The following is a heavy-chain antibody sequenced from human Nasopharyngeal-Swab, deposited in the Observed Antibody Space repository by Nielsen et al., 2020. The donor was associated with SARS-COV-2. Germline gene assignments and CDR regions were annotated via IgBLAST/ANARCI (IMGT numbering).Heavy chain of an antibody. CDR2: IIPIFGTA. D-gene: IGHD6-6*01. CDR3: TTQLGDAFDI. Sequence: LVKVSCKASGYTFTSYGISWVRQAPGQGLEWMGGIIPIFGTANYAQKFQGRVTITADESTSTAYMELSSLRSEDTAVYYCTTQLGDAFDIWGQGTMVTVSS. J-gene: IGHJ3*02. V-gene: IGHV1-69*13. CDR1: GYTFTSYG.